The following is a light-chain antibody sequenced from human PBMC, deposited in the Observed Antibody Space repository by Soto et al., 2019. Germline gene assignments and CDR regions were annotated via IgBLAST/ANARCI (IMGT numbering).Light chain of an antibody. CDR2: GAS. J-gene: IGKJ5*01. V-gene: IGKV3-15*01. CDR3: QQYNDWPRT. Sequence: EIVMTQSPATLSLSPGERATLSCRASQSFSSNLAWYQQKPGQAPRLLIYGASTRATGIPARFSGSGSGTEFTLTISSLQSEDFAVYYCQQYNDWPRTFGQGTRLEIK. CDR1: QSFSSN.